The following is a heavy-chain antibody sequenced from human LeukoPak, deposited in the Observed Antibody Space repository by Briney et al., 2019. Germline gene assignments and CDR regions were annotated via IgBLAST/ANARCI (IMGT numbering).Heavy chain of an antibody. Sequence: GGSLRLSCAASRFTFSSYGMHWVRQAPGKGLEWVAYIQYDGSNEQYAGSVKGRFSISRDSSKNILYLQMNSLRAEDTAVYYCAKDRCSNGVGCYYYYMDVWGKGTTVTISS. CDR3: AKDRCSNGVGCYYYYMDV. J-gene: IGHJ6*03. V-gene: IGHV3-30*02. D-gene: IGHD2-8*01. CDR2: IQYDGSNE. CDR1: RFTFSSYG.